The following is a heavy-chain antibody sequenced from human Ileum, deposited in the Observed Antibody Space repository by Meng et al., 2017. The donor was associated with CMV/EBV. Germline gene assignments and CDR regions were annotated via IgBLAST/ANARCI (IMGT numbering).Heavy chain of an antibody. CDR3: ARGFYYDSNGFD. V-gene: IGHV4-39*07. CDR1: GGSVRSTSDY. D-gene: IGHD3-22*01. CDR2: IYYTGNT. Sequence: SETLSLTCTVSGGSVRSTSDYWGWIRQPPGKGLEWNGTIYYTGNTYYSPSLKSRVTILVDTSKNQFSLKLSSVTAADTAVYYCARGFYYDSNGFDWGQGTLVTVSS. J-gene: IGHJ4*02.